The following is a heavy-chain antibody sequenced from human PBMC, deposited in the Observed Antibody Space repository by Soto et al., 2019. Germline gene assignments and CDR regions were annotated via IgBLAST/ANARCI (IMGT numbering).Heavy chain of an antibody. Sequence: QVTLKESGPVLVNPTETLTLTCTVSGFSLSNARMGVSWIRQPPGKALEWLAHIFSNDEKSYSTSLKSRLTISKDTSKSQVVLTMTNMDPVDTATYYCARITSYCSGGSCYLLPFDYWGQGTLVTVSS. V-gene: IGHV2-26*01. J-gene: IGHJ4*02. D-gene: IGHD2-15*01. CDR2: IFSNDEK. CDR1: GFSLSNARMG. CDR3: ARITSYCSGGSCYLLPFDY.